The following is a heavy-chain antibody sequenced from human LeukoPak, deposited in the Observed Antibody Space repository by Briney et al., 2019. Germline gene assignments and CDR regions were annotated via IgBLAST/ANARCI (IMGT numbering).Heavy chain of an antibody. CDR1: GFTFSSYW. CDR3: ARGGLYAYYFDY. Sequence: PGGSLRPSCAASGFTFSSYWIHWVRQVPGKGLVWVSRINSDGSRTNYADSVKGRFTISRDNAKNTLYLQMNSLSAEDTAVYYCARGGLYAYYFDYWGQGTLVTVSS. V-gene: IGHV3-74*01. J-gene: IGHJ4*02. CDR2: INSDGSRT. D-gene: IGHD2/OR15-2a*01.